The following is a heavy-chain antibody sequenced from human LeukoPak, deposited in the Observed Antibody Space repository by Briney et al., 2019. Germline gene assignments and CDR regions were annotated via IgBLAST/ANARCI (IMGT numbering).Heavy chain of an antibody. CDR3: ARPAVAGTLYNWFDL. V-gene: IGHV1-2*02. CDR2: INPNSGGT. Sequence: ASVKVSCKASGYTFIGYYMYWVRQAPGQGLEWMGWINPNSGGTNYAQKFQGRVTMTRDTSISTVYMELSRLRSDDTAVYYCARPAVAGTLYNWFDLWGQGTLVTVSS. CDR1: GYTFIGYY. J-gene: IGHJ5*02. D-gene: IGHD6-19*01.